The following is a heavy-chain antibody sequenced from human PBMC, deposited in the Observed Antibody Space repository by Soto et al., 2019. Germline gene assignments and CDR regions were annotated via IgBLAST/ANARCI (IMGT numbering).Heavy chain of an antibody. CDR2: IIPILGIA. CDR1: GGTFSSYT. D-gene: IGHD2-2*01. Sequence: QVQLVQSGAEVKKPGSSVKVSCKASGGTFSSYTISWVRQAPGQGLEWMGRIIPILGIANYAQKFQGRVTITADKSTSTAYMELSSLRSEDTAVYYCARACNSCYVNYYYYMDVWGKGTTVTVSS. V-gene: IGHV1-69*02. J-gene: IGHJ6*03. CDR3: ARACNSCYVNYYYYMDV.